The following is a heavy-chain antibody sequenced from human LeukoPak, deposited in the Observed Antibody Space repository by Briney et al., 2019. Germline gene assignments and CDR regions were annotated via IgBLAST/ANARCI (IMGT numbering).Heavy chain of an antibody. CDR1: GFTFSTYS. Sequence: PGGSLRLSCAASGFTFSTYSMNWVRQAPGKGLEWVSYISGSGSTIYYADSVKGRFTISRDHAKNSLYLQMDGLRAEDTAVYYCARDTYGDYSFDYWGQGTLVTVSS. CDR3: ARDTYGDYSFDY. CDR2: ISGSGSTI. V-gene: IGHV3-48*01. D-gene: IGHD4-17*01. J-gene: IGHJ4*02.